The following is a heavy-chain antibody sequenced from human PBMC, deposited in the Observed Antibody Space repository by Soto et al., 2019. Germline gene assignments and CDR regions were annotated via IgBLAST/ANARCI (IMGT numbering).Heavy chain of an antibody. CDR2: IYYSGNT. Sequence: ETLSLTCTVSGGSVSSRSYYWSWIRQPPGKGLEWIGYIYYSGNTNYNPSLKSRVTISVDTSKNQFSLKLSSVTAADTAVYYCARGNIAAAGTKFDPWGQGALVTVSS. D-gene: IGHD6-13*01. CDR1: GGSVSSRSYY. V-gene: IGHV4-61*01. J-gene: IGHJ5*02. CDR3: ARGNIAAAGTKFDP.